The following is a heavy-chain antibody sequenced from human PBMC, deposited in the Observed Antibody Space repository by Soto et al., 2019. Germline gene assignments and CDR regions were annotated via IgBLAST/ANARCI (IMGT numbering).Heavy chain of an antibody. J-gene: IGHJ6*02. CDR1: GYSFTNYW. CDR3: ARSGYYDILTGYALVATTWYYGMDV. V-gene: IGHV5-51*01. CDR2: NYPGDSDT. D-gene: IGHD3-9*01. Sequence: GESLKISCKGSGYSFTNYWIGWVRQMPGKGLEGRGINYPGDSDTRYSPSFQGQVTISADKSISTAYLQWSSLKASDTAMYYCARSGYYDILTGYALVATTWYYGMDVWGQGTTVTVSS.